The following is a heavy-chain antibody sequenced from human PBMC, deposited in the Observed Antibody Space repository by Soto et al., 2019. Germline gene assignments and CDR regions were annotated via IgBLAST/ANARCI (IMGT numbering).Heavy chain of an antibody. D-gene: IGHD3-3*01. CDR3: VGENFDFWSGQYSNWFDP. J-gene: IGHJ5*02. CDR1: GYTFTSYG. Sequence: ASVKVSCKASGYTFTSYGISWVRQAPGQGLEWMGWISAYNGNTNYAQKLQGRVTMTTDTSTSTAYMELRSLRSDDTAMYYCVGENFDFWSGQYSNWFDPWGQGTLVTVSS. CDR2: ISAYNGNT. V-gene: IGHV1-18*01.